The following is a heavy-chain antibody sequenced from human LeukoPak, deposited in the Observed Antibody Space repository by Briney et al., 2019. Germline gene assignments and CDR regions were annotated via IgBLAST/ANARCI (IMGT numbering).Heavy chain of an antibody. D-gene: IGHD3-22*01. CDR1: GVSISSYY. CDR2: IYYSGST. V-gene: IGHV4-59*01. CDR3: ARRDSSGYAYFDY. J-gene: IGHJ4*02. Sequence: PSETLSLTCTVSGVSISSYYWSWIRQPPGKGLEWIGYIYYSGSTNYNPSLKSRVTISVDTSRNQFSLKLGSVTAADTAVYYCARRDSSGYAYFDYWGQGTLVTVSS.